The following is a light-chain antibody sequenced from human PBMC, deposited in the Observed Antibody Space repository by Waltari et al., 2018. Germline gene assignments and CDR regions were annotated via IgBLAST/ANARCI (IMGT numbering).Light chain of an antibody. V-gene: IGKV2-28*01. CDR1: QSLLHSNGYNY. CDR2: LGS. CDR3: MPALQTPIT. Sequence: DIVMTQSPLSLPVTPGEPASISCRSSQSLLHSNGYNYLDWYLQKPGQSPQLLIYLGSILAAGVPDRFSGRGSGTDFTLKISRVEAEDVGVSCCMPALQTPITFGQGKRLEIK. J-gene: IGKJ5*01.